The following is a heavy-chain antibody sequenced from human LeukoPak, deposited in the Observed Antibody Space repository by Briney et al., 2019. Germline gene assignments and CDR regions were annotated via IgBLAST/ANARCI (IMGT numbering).Heavy chain of an antibody. V-gene: IGHV1-46*01. CDR3: AVDPYYYDSGWFDF. CDR1: GYTFTSYY. Sequence: GASVKVSCKASGYTFTSYYMHWVRQAPGRGLEWMGVINPTGSSTNYAEKFQGRVTMTRDTSTSTAYMELSSLRSEDTAAYYCAVDPYYYDSGWFDFWGQGTLVIVSS. D-gene: IGHD3-22*01. J-gene: IGHJ5*01. CDR2: INPTGSST.